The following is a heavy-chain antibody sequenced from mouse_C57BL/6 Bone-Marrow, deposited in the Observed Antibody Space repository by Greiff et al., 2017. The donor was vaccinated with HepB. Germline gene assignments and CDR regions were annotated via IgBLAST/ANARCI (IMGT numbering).Heavy chain of an antibody. V-gene: IGHV1-81*01. CDR3: ARRLRRANYYAMDY. CDR1: GYTFTSYG. J-gene: IGHJ4*01. Sequence: VQRVESGAELARPGASVKLSCKASGYTFTSYGISWVKQRTGQGLEWIGEIYPRSGNTYYNEKFKGKATLTADKSSSTAYMELRSLTSEDSAVYFCARRLRRANYYAMDYWGQGTSVTVSS. D-gene: IGHD2-4*01. CDR2: IYPRSGNT.